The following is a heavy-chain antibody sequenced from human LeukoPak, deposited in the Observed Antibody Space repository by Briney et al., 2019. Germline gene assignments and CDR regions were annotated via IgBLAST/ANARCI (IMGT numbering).Heavy chain of an antibody. CDR1: GGSFSGYY. V-gene: IGHV4-59*10. CDR3: ARLVVSGDFDY. CDR2: IYTSGST. D-gene: IGHD2-21*01. Sequence: SETLSLTCAVYGGSFSGYYWSWIRQPAGKGLEWIGRIYTSGSTNYNPSLKSRVTMSVDTSKNQFSLKLSSVTAADTAVYYCARLVVSGDFDYWGQGTLVTVSS. J-gene: IGHJ4*02.